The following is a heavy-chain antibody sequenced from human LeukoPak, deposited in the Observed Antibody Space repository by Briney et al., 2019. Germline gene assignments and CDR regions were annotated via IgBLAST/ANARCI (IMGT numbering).Heavy chain of an antibody. CDR3: ARDGRSGSYYYYMDV. D-gene: IGHD1-26*01. Sequence: PSETLSLTCTVSGGSISRYYWSWIRQPAGKGLEWIGRVYTSGSTTYNPSLKSRVTISVDTSKNQFSLKLSSVTAADTAVYYCARDGRSGSYYYYMDVWGKGTTVTVSS. CDR1: GGSISRYY. V-gene: IGHV4-4*07. CDR2: VYTSGST. J-gene: IGHJ6*03.